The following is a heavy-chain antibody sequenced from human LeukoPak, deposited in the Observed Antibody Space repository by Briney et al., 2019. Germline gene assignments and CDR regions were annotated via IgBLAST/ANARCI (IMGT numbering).Heavy chain of an antibody. V-gene: IGHV3-30-3*01. CDR1: GFTFSSYA. Sequence: GGSLRLFCAASGFTFSSYAMHWVRQAPGKGLEWVAVISYDGSNKYYADSVKGRFTISRDNSKNTLYLQMNSLRAEDTAVYYCAREVRYYYDYWGQGTLVTVSS. CDR3: AREVRYYYDY. D-gene: IGHD1-14*01. J-gene: IGHJ4*02. CDR2: ISYDGSNK.